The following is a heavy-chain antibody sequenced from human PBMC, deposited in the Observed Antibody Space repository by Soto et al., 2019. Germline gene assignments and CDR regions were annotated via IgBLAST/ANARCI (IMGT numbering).Heavy chain of an antibody. V-gene: IGHV3-23*01. CDR2: ISGSGGST. D-gene: IGHD6-6*01. Sequence: EVRLLESGGGLVQPGGSLRLSCAASGFTFTTYAMSWVRQAPGKGLEWVSAISGSGGSTYYTDSVKGRFTISRDNSKNTLYLQMNRLRAEDTAVYYCAKNWDTTFSSSSHWGQGTLVTVSS. CDR1: GFTFTTYA. CDR3: AKNWDTTFSSSSH. J-gene: IGHJ4*02.